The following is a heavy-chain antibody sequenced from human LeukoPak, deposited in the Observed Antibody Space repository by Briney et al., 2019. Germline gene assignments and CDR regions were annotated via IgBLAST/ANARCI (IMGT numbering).Heavy chain of an antibody. D-gene: IGHD3-22*01. J-gene: IGHJ4*02. CDR3: ARATYYYDSSGYLFDY. CDR2: ISYSGST. CDR1: GGSINTYY. Sequence: PSETLSLTCTVSGGSINTYYWSWLRQPPGKGLEWIGYISYSGSTNYNPSLKSRVTISVDTSKNQFSLKLSSVTAADTAVYYCARATYYYDSSGYLFDYWGQGTLVTVSS. V-gene: IGHV4-59*01.